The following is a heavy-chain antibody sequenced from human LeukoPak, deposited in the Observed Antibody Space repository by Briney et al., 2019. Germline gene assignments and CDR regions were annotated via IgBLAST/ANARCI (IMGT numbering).Heavy chain of an antibody. V-gene: IGHV4-59*08. J-gene: IGHJ5*02. CDR2: IDYSGST. Sequence: SETLSLTCTVSGGSISSYYWSWIRQPPGKGLEWIGYIDYSGSTNYNPSLKSRVTISVDTSNNHLSLRLSSVTAADTAVYYCAGRGYSSNWYGFDPWGQGTLVTVSS. CDR1: GGSISSYY. D-gene: IGHD6-13*01. CDR3: AGRGYSSNWYGFDP.